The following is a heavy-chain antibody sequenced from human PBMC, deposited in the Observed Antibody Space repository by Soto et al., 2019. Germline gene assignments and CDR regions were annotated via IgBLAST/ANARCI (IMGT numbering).Heavy chain of an antibody. CDR1: GFTFSSYG. CDR2: IWYDGSNK. V-gene: IGHV3-33*01. Sequence: VQLVESGGGVVQPGRSLRLSCAASGFTFSSYGMHWVRQAPGKGLEWVAVIWYDGSNKYYADSVKGRFTISRDNSKNTLYLQMNSLRAEDTAVYYCASQESVWFGNYYYYGMDVWGQGTTVTVSS. CDR3: ASQESVWFGNYYYYGMDV. J-gene: IGHJ6*02. D-gene: IGHD3-10*01.